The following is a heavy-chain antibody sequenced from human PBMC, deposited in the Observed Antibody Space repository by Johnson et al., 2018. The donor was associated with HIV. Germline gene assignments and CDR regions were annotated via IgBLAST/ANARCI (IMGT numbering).Heavy chain of an antibody. J-gene: IGHJ3*01. V-gene: IGHV3-64*01. CDR3: ARAPEVRGVDAFDG. Sequence: MLLVESGGGLVQPGGSLRLSCAASGFTFSSYAMHWVRQAPGKGLEYVSAISSNGGSTYYANSVKGRFTISRDNSKNTLYLQMGSLRAEDMAVYYCARAPEVRGVDAFDGWGQGTVVTVSS. CDR1: GFTFSSYA. D-gene: IGHD3-10*01. CDR2: ISSNGGST.